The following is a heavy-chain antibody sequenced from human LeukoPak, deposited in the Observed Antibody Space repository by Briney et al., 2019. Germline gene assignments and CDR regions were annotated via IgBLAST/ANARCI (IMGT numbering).Heavy chain of an antibody. D-gene: IGHD2-15*01. CDR1: GYTFIGYY. CDR2: ISAYNGNT. J-gene: IGHJ4*02. Sequence: GASVKVSCKASGYTFIGYYMHWVRQAPGQGLEWMGWISAYNGNTNYAQKLQGRVTMTTDTSTSTAYMELRSLRSDDTAVYYCASSVGYCSGGSCYSDIALGDYWGQGTLVTVSS. V-gene: IGHV1-18*04. CDR3: ASSVGYCSGGSCYSDIALGDY.